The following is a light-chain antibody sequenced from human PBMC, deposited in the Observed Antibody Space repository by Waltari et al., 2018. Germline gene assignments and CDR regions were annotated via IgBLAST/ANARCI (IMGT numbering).Light chain of an antibody. J-gene: IGKJ1*01. Sequence: ELVLTQSPGTLSLSPGERATLSCRASQSVSSSHLAWYQQKPGQAPRLLIYGASSRATGIPDRFSGSGSGTDFTLTISRLEPEDFAVYYCQQYGSSLWTFGQGTKVEIK. CDR2: GAS. CDR3: QQYGSSLWT. CDR1: QSVSSSH. V-gene: IGKV3-20*01.